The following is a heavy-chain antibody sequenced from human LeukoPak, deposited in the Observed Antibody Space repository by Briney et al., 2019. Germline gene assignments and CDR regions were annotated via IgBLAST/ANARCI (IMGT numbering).Heavy chain of an antibody. J-gene: IGHJ4*02. CDR2: IDYSGST. Sequence: TSETLSLTCTVSGGSISSYYWSWIRQPPGKGLEWIGFIDYSGSTNYNPSLKSRVSISVDTSKNQFSLNLNSVTAADTAAYYCASRRPGIVGGFNYWGQGTLVTVSS. V-gene: IGHV4-59*08. CDR1: GGSISSYY. CDR3: ASRRPGIVGGFNY. D-gene: IGHD1-26*01.